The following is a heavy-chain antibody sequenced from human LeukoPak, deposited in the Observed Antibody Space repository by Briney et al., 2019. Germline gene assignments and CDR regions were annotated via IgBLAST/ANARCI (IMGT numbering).Heavy chain of an antibody. CDR1: GFTFSSYA. CDR2: ISGRGGST. V-gene: IGHV3-23*01. J-gene: IGHJ4*02. Sequence: GGSLRLSCAASGFTFSSYAMSWVRQAPGKGLGWVSAISGRGGSTYYADSGKGRFTISRDNSKNTLYLQMNSLRAEHTAVYYCAKDPVPVAEFDYWGQGTLVTVSS. CDR3: AKDPVPVAEFDY. D-gene: IGHD6-19*01.